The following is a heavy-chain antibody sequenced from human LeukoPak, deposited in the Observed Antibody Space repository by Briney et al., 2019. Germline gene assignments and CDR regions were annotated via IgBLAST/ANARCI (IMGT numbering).Heavy chain of an antibody. D-gene: IGHD1-26*01. Sequence: GGSLRLSCAVSGFTLSGYWMHWVRQSPGKGLAWVSRINTDGSTTTYADTVKGRFTISRDNAKNTLYLQMDSLRVDDTAVYYCARVGVGATFDYWGQGTLVTVSS. CDR1: GFTLSGYW. V-gene: IGHV3-74*01. CDR2: INTDGSTT. J-gene: IGHJ4*02. CDR3: ARVGVGATFDY.